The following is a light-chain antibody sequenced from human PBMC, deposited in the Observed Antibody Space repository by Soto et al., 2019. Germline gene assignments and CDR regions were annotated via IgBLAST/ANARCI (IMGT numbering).Light chain of an antibody. Sequence: QSALTQPASVSGSPGQSITISCTGTSRDVGDYKYVSWYQQHPGKAPKLMIYEISNRPSGVSNRFSGSKSGNTASLTISGLQAEDEADYYCSSYTSSSPLVVFGGGTKLTVL. CDR3: SSYTSSSPLVV. CDR2: EIS. J-gene: IGLJ2*01. V-gene: IGLV2-14*01. CDR1: SRDVGDYKY.